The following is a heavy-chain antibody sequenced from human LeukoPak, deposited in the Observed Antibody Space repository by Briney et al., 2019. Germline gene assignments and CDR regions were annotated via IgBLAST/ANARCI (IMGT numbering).Heavy chain of an antibody. Sequence: TSETLSLTCTVSGGFISSGGYYWSWIRQHPGKGLEWIGYIYYSGSTYYNPFLKSRVTISVDTSKNQFSLKLSSVTAADTAVYYCARMGMYDSSDYYSDYWGQGTLVTVSS. CDR1: GGFISSGGYY. D-gene: IGHD3-22*01. J-gene: IGHJ4*02. CDR2: IYYSGST. V-gene: IGHV4-31*03. CDR3: ARMGMYDSSDYYSDY.